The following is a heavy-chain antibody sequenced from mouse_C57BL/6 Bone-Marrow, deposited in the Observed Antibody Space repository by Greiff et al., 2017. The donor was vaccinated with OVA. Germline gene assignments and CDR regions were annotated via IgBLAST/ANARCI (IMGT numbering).Heavy chain of an antibody. Sequence: QVQLQQPGAELVRPGTSVKLSCKASGYTFTSYWMHWVKQRPGQGLEWIGVIDPSDSYTNYNQKFKGKATLTVDTSTSTAYMQLSSLTSEDSAVYYCARCPKLNYAMDYWGQGTSVTVSS. CDR3: ARCPKLNYAMDY. CDR2: IDPSDSYT. CDR1: GYTFTSYW. V-gene: IGHV1-59*01. D-gene: IGHD1-3*01. J-gene: IGHJ4*01.